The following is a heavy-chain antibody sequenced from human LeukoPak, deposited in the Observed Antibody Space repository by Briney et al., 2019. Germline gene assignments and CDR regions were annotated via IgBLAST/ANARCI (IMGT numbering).Heavy chain of an antibody. CDR3: ARYGSGSYYNRPYYYYYMDV. CDR1: GFTFSSYA. V-gene: IGHV3-64*01. D-gene: IGHD3-10*01. J-gene: IGHJ6*03. Sequence: GGSLRLSCAASGFTFSSYAMHWVRQAPGKGLEYVSAISSNGGSTYYANSVKGRFTISRDNSKNTLYLQMGSLRAEDMAVYYCARYGSGSYYNRPYYYYYMDVWGKGTTVTISS. CDR2: ISSNGGST.